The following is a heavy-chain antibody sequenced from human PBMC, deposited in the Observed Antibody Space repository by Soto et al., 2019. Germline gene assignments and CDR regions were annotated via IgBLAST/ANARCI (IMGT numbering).Heavy chain of an antibody. D-gene: IGHD5-18*01. CDR2: INHSGST. CDR3: ARPGLQGYSSTRKPIWFDP. CDR1: GGSVSGYS. V-gene: IGHV4-34*01. Sequence: YGGSVSGYSWSWIRQAPGKVLEWIGEINHSGSTNYNPSLKSRVTISVDTSKNQFSLKLSSVTAADTAVYYCARPGLQGYSSTRKPIWFDPWGQGTLVTVSS. J-gene: IGHJ5*02.